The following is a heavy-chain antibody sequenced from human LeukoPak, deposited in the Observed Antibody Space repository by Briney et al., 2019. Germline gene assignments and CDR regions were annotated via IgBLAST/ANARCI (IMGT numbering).Heavy chain of an antibody. CDR3: AKGRDKYQLLSKNWFDP. D-gene: IGHD2-2*01. V-gene: IGHV3-9*01. Sequence: GGSLRLSCAASGFTFDDYAMRWVRQAPGKGLEWVSGINWNSGSIGYADSVKGRFTISRDNAKNSLYLQMNSLRAEDTALYYCAKGRDKYQLLSKNWFDPWGQGTLVTVSS. CDR2: INWNSGSI. CDR1: GFTFDDYA. J-gene: IGHJ5*02.